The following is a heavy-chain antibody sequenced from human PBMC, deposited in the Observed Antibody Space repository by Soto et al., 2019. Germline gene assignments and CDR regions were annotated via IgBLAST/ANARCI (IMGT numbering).Heavy chain of an antibody. V-gene: IGHV4-30-2*01. J-gene: IGHJ4*02. CDR3: AAGGGLPRYY. Sequence: QLQLQESGSGLVKPSQTLSLTCAVSGGSISSGGYSWSWIRQPPGKGLEWIGYSYHSGSTYYNPSLKRRVTITVDWSKNQFSLKLGSGTAADTAVYCCAAGGGLPRYYWGQGTLVTVSS. CDR2: SYHSGST. D-gene: IGHD2-15*01. CDR1: GGSISSGGYS.